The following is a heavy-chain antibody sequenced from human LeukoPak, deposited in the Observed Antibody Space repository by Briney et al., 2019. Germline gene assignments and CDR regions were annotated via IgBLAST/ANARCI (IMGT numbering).Heavy chain of an antibody. CDR1: GFTFSSYW. D-gene: IGHD6-13*01. J-gene: IGHJ6*03. V-gene: IGHV3-7*01. Sequence: SGGSLRLSCAASGFTFSSYWMSWVRQAPGKGLEWVANIKQDGSEKYYVDSVKGRFTISRDNAKNSLYLQMNSLRAEDTAVYYCAREGAYSGSSWYSYTSYYYYYYMDVWGKGTTVTISS. CDR2: IKQDGSEK. CDR3: AREGAYSGSSWYSYTSYYYYYYMDV.